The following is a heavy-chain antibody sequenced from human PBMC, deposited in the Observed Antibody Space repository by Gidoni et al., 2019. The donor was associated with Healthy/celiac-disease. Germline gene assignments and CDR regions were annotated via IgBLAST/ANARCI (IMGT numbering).Heavy chain of an antibody. V-gene: IGHV3-53*01. CDR1: GFTVSSNY. Sequence: EVQLVESGGGLIQPGGSLRLSCAASGFTVSSNYMSWVRQAPGKGLEWVSVIYSGGSTYYADSVKGRFTISRDNSKNTLYLQMNSLRAEDTAVYYCARGAIVLMVYEYYFDYWGQGTLVTVSS. CDR3: ARGAIVLMVYEYYFDY. D-gene: IGHD2-8*01. J-gene: IGHJ4*02. CDR2: IYSGGST.